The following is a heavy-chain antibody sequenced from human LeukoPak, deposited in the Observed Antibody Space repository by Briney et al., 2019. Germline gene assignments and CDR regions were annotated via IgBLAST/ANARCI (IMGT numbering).Heavy chain of an antibody. Sequence: PSETLSLTCTVSGGSISSSSYYWGWIRQPPGKGLEWIGSIYYTRSTNYNPPLKSRVTISLDTSKNQFSLKLTSVTAADTAVYYCASVRGYSSGWYASGFDPWGQGTLVTVSS. V-gene: IGHV4-39*07. J-gene: IGHJ5*02. CDR1: GGSISSSSYY. CDR3: ASVRGYSSGWYASGFDP. D-gene: IGHD6-19*01. CDR2: IYYTRST.